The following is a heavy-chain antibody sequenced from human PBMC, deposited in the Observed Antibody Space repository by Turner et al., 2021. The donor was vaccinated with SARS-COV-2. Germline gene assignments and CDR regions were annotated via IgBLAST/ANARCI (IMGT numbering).Heavy chain of an antibody. CDR1: GFTFSSYG. CDR2: IWYDGSNK. J-gene: IGHJ3*02. CDR3: ARGAHGDYEDAFDI. D-gene: IGHD4-17*01. Sequence: QVQLVESGGGVVQPGRSLRLSCAASGFTFSSYGMPWGRQAPGKGLEWVAVIWYDGSNKFYADSVKGRFTISRDNSKNTLYLQMNSLRAEDTAVYYCARGAHGDYEDAFDIWGQGTLVTISS. V-gene: IGHV3-33*01.